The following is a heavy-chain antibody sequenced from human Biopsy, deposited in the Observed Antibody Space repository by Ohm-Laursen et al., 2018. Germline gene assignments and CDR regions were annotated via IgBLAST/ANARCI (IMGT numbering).Heavy chain of an antibody. J-gene: IGHJ4*02. CDR2: ISGIGDTT. Sequence: SLRLSCAASGFTFSDYYMSWIRQAPGRGLEWVSHISGIGDTTYYADSMKGRFTISRDNSKNSLYLQMNSLRAEDTAVYYCARDLTWGSYFDSWGQGSLVTVSS. V-gene: IGHV3-11*01. CDR3: ARDLTWGSYFDS. D-gene: IGHD3-16*01. CDR1: GFTFSDYY.